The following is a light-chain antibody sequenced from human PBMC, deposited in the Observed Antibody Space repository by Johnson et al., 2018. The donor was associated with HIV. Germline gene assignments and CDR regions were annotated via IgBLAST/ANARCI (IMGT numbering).Light chain of an antibody. CDR2: DNN. CDR3: GTWDSSLSAVYV. V-gene: IGLV1-51*01. J-gene: IGLJ1*01. Sequence: QSILTQPPSVSAAPGQKVTISCSGSSSNVGNNYVSWFQQLPGTAPKLLIYDNNERPSGIPDRFSGSKSGTSATLGITGLPTGDEADYYCGTWDSSLSAVYVFGTGTKVTVL. CDR1: SSNVGNNY.